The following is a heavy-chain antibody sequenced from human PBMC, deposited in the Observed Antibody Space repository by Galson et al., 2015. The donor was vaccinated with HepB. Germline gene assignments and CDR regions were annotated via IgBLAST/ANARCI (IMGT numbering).Heavy chain of an antibody. CDR3: ARPSTPSIVGATKGYYYYGMDV. Sequence: SVKVSCKASGGTFSSYAISWVRQAPGQGLEWMGGIIPIFGTANYAQKFQGRVTITADKSTSTAYMELSSLRSEDTAVYYCARPSTPSIVGATKGYYYYGMDVWGQGTTVTVSS. V-gene: IGHV1-69*06. D-gene: IGHD1-26*01. CDR1: GGTFSSYA. J-gene: IGHJ6*02. CDR2: IIPIFGTA.